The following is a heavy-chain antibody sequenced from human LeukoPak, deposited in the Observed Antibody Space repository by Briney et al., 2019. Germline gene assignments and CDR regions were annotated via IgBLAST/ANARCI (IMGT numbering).Heavy chain of an antibody. CDR2: MNPNSGNT. D-gene: IGHD3-22*01. Sequence: ASVKVSCKASGYTFTSYDINWVRQATGQGLEWMGWMNPNSGNTGYAQKFQGRVTMTRDTSTSTVYMELSSLRSEDTAVYYCARAGGYYYDSSGYYNYWGQGTLVTVSS. CDR3: ARAGGYYYDSSGYYNY. J-gene: IGHJ4*02. V-gene: IGHV1-8*01. CDR1: GYTFTSYD.